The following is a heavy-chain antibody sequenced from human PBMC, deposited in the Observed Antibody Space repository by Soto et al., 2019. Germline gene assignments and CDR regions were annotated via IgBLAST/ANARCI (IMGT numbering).Heavy chain of an antibody. D-gene: IGHD5-18*01. CDR1: GGSISSYY. Sequence: QVQLQESGPGLVKPSETLSLTCTVSGGSISSYYWSWIRQPAGKGLEWIGRIYTSGSTNYNPSLKSRVTMSVATSKNQFSLKLSSVTAADTAVYYCARDWLVSPDLRDTAMRRGLTYYYYGMDVWGQGTTVTVSS. V-gene: IGHV4-4*07. CDR3: ARDWLVSPDLRDTAMRRGLTYYYYGMDV. CDR2: IYTSGST. J-gene: IGHJ6*02.